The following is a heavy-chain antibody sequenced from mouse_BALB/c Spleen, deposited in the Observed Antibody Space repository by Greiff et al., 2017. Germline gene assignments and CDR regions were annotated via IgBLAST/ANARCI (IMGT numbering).Heavy chain of an antibody. D-gene: IGHD1-1*01. V-gene: IGHV14-3*02. Sequence: EVQLVESGAELVKPGASVKLSCTASGFNIKDTYMHWVKQRPEQGLEWIGRIDPANGNTKYDPKFQGKATITADTSSNTAYLQLSSLTSEDTAVYYCARDRGTTVYFDYWGQGTTLTVSS. CDR1: GFNIKDTY. CDR2: IDPANGNT. J-gene: IGHJ2*01. CDR3: ARDRGTTVYFDY.